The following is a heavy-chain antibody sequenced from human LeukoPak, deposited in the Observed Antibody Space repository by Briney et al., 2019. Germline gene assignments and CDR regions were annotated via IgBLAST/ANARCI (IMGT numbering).Heavy chain of an antibody. CDR2: ISWNSGSI. CDR1: GFTFDDYA. J-gene: IGHJ1*01. CDR3: AKTPRLSSSWSVRAEYFQH. V-gene: IGHV3-9*01. Sequence: PGRSLRLSCAASGFTFDDYAMHWVRQAPGKGLEWVSGISWNSGSIGYADSVKGRFTISRDNAKNSLYLQMNSLRAEDTALYYCAKTPRLSSSWSVRAEYFQHWGQGTLVTVSS. D-gene: IGHD6-13*01.